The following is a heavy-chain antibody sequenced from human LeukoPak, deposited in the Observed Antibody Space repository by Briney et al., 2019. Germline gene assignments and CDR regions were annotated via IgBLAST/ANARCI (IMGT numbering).Heavy chain of an antibody. J-gene: IGHJ5*02. Sequence: GGSLRLSCEASGFSFSNKVMTWVRQAPGKGLEWVSAISGSGGSTYYADSVKGRFTISRDNSKNTLYLQMNSLRAEDTAVYYCAKDSCSSTSCRNWFDPWGQGTLVTVSS. CDR2: ISGSGGST. CDR1: GFSFSNKV. CDR3: AKDSCSSTSCRNWFDP. D-gene: IGHD2-2*01. V-gene: IGHV3-23*01.